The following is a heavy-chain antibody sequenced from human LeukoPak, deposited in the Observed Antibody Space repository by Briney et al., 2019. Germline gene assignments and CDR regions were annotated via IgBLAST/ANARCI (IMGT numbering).Heavy chain of an antibody. CDR2: VNPNSGDT. CDR3: AREGRAATPDY. J-gene: IGHJ4*02. D-gene: IGHD2-15*01. CDR1: GYTFTGYY. V-gene: IGHV1-2*02. Sequence: GASVKVSCKASGYTFTGYYLHWVRQAPGQGLEWMGCVNPNSGDTNYAQKFQGSVTMTRDTSISAVYMELSRLRSDDTAVYYCAREGRAATPDYWGQGTLVTVSS.